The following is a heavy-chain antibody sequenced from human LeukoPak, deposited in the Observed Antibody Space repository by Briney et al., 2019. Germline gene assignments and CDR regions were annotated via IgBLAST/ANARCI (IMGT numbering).Heavy chain of an antibody. CDR3: ARVVVPSGMDNWLDP. V-gene: IGHV3-53*01. D-gene: IGHD3-22*01. CDR2: IYSGGST. Sequence: GGSLRLSCAASGFTVSSNYMSWVRQAPGKGLEWVSVIYSGGSTYYADSVKGRFTISRDNSKNTLYLQMNSLRAEDTAVYYCARVVVPSGMDNWLDPWGQGTLVTVSS. CDR1: GFTVSSNY. J-gene: IGHJ5*02.